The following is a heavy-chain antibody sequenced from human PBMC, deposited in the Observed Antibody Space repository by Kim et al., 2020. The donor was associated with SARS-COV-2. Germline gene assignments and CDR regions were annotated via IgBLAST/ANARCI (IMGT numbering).Heavy chain of an antibody. J-gene: IGHJ4*02. CDR3: TGNVVVIDNGGVSGGRFDY. V-gene: IGHV4-39*07. Sequence: SETLSLTCTVSGGSISSSSYYWGWIRQPPGKGLEWIGSIYYSGSTYYNPSLKSRVTISVDTSKNQFSLKLSSVTAADTAVYYCTGNVVVIDNGGVSGGRFDYWGQGTLVTVSS. D-gene: IGHD2-21*01. CDR2: IYYSGST. CDR1: GGSISSSSYY.